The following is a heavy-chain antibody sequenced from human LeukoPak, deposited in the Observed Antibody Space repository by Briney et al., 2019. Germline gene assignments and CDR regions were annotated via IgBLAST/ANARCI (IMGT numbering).Heavy chain of an antibody. Sequence: ASVKVSCKASGYTFTGYYMHWVRQAPGQGLEWMGWINPNSGGTNYAQKFQGRVTMTRDTSISTAYMELSRLRSDDTAVYYCARDVIAARPDYGMDVWGQGTTVTVSS. CDR2: INPNSGGT. CDR1: GYTFTGYY. J-gene: IGHJ6*02. CDR3: ARDVIAARPDYGMDV. V-gene: IGHV1-2*02. D-gene: IGHD6-6*01.